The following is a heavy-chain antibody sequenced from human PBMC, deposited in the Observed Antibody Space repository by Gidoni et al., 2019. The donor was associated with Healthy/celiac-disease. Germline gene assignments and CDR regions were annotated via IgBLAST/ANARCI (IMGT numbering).Heavy chain of an antibody. CDR3: ARDSGAFDI. Sequence: QVQLVESGGGVVQPGRSLRLSCAASGFTFSSYAMHGVRQAPGKGLEWVAVIAYDGSNKYYADSVKGRFTISRDNSKNTLYLQMNSLRAEDTAVYYCARDSGAFDIWGQGTMVTVSS. CDR2: IAYDGSNK. CDR1: GFTFSSYA. J-gene: IGHJ3*02. V-gene: IGHV3-30-3*01.